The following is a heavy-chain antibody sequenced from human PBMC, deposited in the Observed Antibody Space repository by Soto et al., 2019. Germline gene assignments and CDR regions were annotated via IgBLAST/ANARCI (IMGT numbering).Heavy chain of an antibody. D-gene: IGHD2-2*01. J-gene: IGHJ4*02. Sequence: PSETLSLTCTVSGGSISSYYWSWIRQPPGKGLEWIGYIYYSGSTNYNPSLKSRVTISVDTSKNQLSLKVTSVTAADTAVYYCARGKPKCSTTTCYFDYWGQGAPVTVSS. V-gene: IGHV4-59*01. CDR1: GGSISSYY. CDR3: ARGKPKCSTTTCYFDY. CDR2: IYYSGST.